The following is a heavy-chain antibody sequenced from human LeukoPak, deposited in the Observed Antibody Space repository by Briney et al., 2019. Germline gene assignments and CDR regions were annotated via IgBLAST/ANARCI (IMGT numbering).Heavy chain of an antibody. J-gene: IGHJ4*02. CDR2: ISAYNGNT. Sequence: ASVKVSCKASGYTFTSYGISWVRQAPGQGLEWMGWISAYNGNTNYAQKLQGRVTMTTDTSTSTAYMELGSLRSDDTAVYYCARDPPIAAAGTDGYWGQGTLVTVSS. D-gene: IGHD6-13*01. CDR3: ARDPPIAAAGTDGY. CDR1: GYTFTSYG. V-gene: IGHV1-18*01.